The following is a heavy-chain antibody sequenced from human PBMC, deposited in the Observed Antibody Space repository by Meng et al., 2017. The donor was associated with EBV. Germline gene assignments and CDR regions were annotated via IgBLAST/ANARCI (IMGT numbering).Heavy chain of an antibody. CDR1: GGTFSSYA. Sequence: QGQLVRSGGGVKKPGSSWKVSCKASGGTFSSYAISWVRQAPGQGLEWMGGIIPIFGTANYAQKFQGRVTITADKSTSTAYMELSSLRSEDTAVYYCARAEIAAAGRLDYWGQGTLVTVSS. CDR2: IIPIFGTA. V-gene: IGHV1-69*06. J-gene: IGHJ4*02. CDR3: ARAEIAAAGRLDY. D-gene: IGHD6-13*01.